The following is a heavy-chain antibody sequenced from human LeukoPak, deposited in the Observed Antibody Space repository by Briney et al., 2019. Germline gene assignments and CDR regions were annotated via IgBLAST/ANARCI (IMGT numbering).Heavy chain of an antibody. Sequence: ASVKVSCKASGYTFTSYYMHWVRQAPGQGLEWMGWISAYNGNTNYAQKLQGRVTMTTDTSTSTAYMELRSLRSDDTAVYYCARDTVVDTADTFDYWGQGTLVTVSS. CDR1: GYTFTSYY. CDR2: ISAYNGNT. D-gene: IGHD5-18*01. CDR3: ARDTVVDTADTFDY. V-gene: IGHV1-18*04. J-gene: IGHJ4*02.